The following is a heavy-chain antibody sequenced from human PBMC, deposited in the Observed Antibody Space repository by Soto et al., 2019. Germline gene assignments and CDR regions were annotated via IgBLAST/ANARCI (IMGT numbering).Heavy chain of an antibody. V-gene: IGHV4-34*01. D-gene: IGHD2-8*02. CDR1: GGSLSGYY. CDR2: INHSGST. Sequence: SETLSLTCAVYGGSLSGYYWSWIRQPPGKALEWIGDINHSGSTNYNPSLKSRVTISVDTSKNQFSLKLSSVTAADTAVYFCAGVGGVDGYNYFNYWGRGTQVTVSS. CDR3: AGVGGVDGYNYFNY. J-gene: IGHJ4*02.